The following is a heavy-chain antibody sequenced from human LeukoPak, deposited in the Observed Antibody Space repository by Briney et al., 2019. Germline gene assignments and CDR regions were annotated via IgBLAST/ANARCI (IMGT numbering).Heavy chain of an antibody. CDR3: ARAVWSGLPYYFDY. J-gene: IGHJ4*02. CDR1: GFTFSSYE. V-gene: IGHV3-48*03. D-gene: IGHD3-3*01. CDR2: ISSSGSTI. Sequence: GGSLRLSCAASGFTFSSYEMNWVRQAPGKGLEWVSYISSSGSTIYYADSVKGRFTISRDNAKNSLYPQMNSLRAEDTAVYYCARAVWSGLPYYFDYWGQGTLVTVSS.